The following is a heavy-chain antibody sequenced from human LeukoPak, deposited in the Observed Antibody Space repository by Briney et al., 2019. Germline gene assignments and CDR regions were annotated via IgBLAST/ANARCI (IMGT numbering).Heavy chain of an antibody. CDR3: ARVYPYSSSCFDY. Sequence: GGSLRLSCEASGFTFSSYEMNWVRQAPGKGLEWVSYISSSGSTIYYADSVKGRFTISRDNAKNSLYLQMNSLRAEDTAVYYCARVYPYSSSCFDYWGQGTLVTVSS. CDR1: GFTFSSYE. V-gene: IGHV3-48*03. CDR2: ISSSGSTI. D-gene: IGHD6-13*01. J-gene: IGHJ4*02.